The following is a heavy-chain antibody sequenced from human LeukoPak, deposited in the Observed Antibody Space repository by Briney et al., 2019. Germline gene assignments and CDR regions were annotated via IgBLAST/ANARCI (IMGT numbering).Heavy chain of an antibody. Sequence: GGSLRLSCAASGFSFSGYAMSWVRQAPGKGLEWVSSISGSGSHTCHADSVKGRFTISRDNSKNTLYLQMNSLRAEDTAVYYCAKDISGYYRPFDYWGQGTLVTVSS. CDR3: AKDISGYYRPFDY. CDR1: GFSFSGYA. V-gene: IGHV3-23*01. D-gene: IGHD3-22*01. CDR2: ISGSGSHT. J-gene: IGHJ4*02.